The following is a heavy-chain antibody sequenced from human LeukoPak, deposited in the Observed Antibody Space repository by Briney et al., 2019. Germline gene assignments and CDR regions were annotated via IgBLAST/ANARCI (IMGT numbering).Heavy chain of an antibody. J-gene: IGHJ6*03. V-gene: IGHV4-34*01. CDR1: GGSFSGYY. CDR2: INHSGST. Sequence: PSETLSLTCAVYGGSFSGYYWSWIRQPPGKGLEWIGEINHSGSTNYNPSLKSRVTISVDTSKNQFSLKLSSVTAADTAVYYCARGGVQYYDFWSGSGFYYYMDVWGKGTTVTVSS. CDR3: ARGGVQYYDFWSGSGFYYYMDV. D-gene: IGHD3-3*01.